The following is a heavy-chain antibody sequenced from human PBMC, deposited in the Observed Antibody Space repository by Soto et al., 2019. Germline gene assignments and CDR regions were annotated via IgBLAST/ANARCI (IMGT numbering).Heavy chain of an antibody. Sequence: QVQLQESGPGLVKPSETLSLTCTVSSDSSSSYKWSWIRQTPVKGLEWIGYIDNSGGTSYNPSLTSRVTISIDTSTKQFAPKLSSVTAADTAVYYCVRQGFGALHGLVDVWCQWNTVTVSS. CDR2: IDNSGGT. CDR1: SDSSSSYK. J-gene: IGHJ6*02. V-gene: IGHV4-59*08. CDR3: VRQGFGALHGLVDV. D-gene: IGHD3-10*01.